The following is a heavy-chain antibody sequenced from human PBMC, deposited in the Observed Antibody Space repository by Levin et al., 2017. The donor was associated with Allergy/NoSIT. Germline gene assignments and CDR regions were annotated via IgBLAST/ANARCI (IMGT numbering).Heavy chain of an antibody. J-gene: IGHJ6*02. D-gene: IGHD1-20*01. CDR2: ITSKTDGGTT. V-gene: IGHV3-15*01. Sequence: GGSLRLSCAASGFTFSNAWMSWVRQAPGKGLEWVGRITSKTDGGTTDYAAPVKGRFTISRDGSENTLYLQMNSLKTENTAVYYCATGYNWNPNKYYYYYCGMDVWGQGTTVTVSS. CDR1: GFTFSNAW. CDR3: ATGYNWNPNKYYYYYCGMDV.